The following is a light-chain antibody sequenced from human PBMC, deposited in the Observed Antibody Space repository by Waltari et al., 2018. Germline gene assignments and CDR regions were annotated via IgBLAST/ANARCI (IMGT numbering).Light chain of an antibody. Sequence: DIVMTQTPLSLSITPGEPASFSCRSSQSLLYSDGNTYFHWYLQKPGQSPQLLIYGGSNRASGVPDRFSGSGSGTDFTLKISKVEAEDVGVYYCVQAIAFPFTFGPGTKLDIK. CDR1: QSLLYSDGNTY. V-gene: IGKV2-40*01. CDR2: GGS. J-gene: IGKJ3*01. CDR3: VQAIAFPFT.